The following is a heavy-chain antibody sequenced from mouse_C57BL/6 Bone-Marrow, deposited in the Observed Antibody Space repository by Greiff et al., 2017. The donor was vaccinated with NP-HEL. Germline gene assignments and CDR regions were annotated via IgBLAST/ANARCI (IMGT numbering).Heavy chain of an antibody. CDR3: ARRTGTGDFDY. CDR2: ISSGSSTI. D-gene: IGHD4-1*01. Sequence: EVKVVESGGGLVKPGGSLKLSCAASGFTFSDYGMHRVRQAPEKGLEWVAYISSGSSTIYYADTVKGRFTISRDNAKNTLFLQMTSLRSEDTAMYYCARRTGTGDFDYWGQGTTLTVSS. CDR1: GFTFSDYG. J-gene: IGHJ2*01. V-gene: IGHV5-17*01.